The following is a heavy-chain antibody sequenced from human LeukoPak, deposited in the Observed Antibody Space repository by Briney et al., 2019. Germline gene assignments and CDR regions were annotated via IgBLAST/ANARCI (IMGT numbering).Heavy chain of an antibody. J-gene: IGHJ3*02. Sequence: SQTLSLSCAVPGDSVSSNSADWNWVRQSPWRGLEWLGRTYYRSKWYNDYAVSVKSRITINPDTSKNQFSLQLSSVTPEDTAVYYCARRQYDYVWGSYRSSAFDIWGQGTMVTVSS. V-gene: IGHV6-1*01. D-gene: IGHD3-16*02. CDR3: ARRQYDYVWGSYRSSAFDI. CDR1: GDSVSSNSAD. CDR2: TYYRSKWYN.